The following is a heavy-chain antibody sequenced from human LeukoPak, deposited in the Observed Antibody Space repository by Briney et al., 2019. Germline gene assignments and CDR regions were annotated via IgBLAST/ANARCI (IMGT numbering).Heavy chain of an antibody. CDR3: AELSITMIGGV. Sequence: GGSLRLSCAASGFTFSDYYMSWIRQAPGKGLEWVSSISGSSTDIYYADSVKGRFTISRDNAKNSLYLQINSLRAEDTAIYYCAELSITMIGGVWGKGTTVTISS. CDR1: GFTFSDYY. D-gene: IGHD3-10*02. CDR2: ISGSSTDI. V-gene: IGHV3-69-1*02. J-gene: IGHJ6*04.